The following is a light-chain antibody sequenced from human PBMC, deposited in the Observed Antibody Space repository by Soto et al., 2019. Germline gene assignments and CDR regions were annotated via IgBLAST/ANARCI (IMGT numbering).Light chain of an antibody. V-gene: IGKV3-15*01. Sequence: EIVLTQSPATLSLSPGERAPLSCRARQSVSSYLAWYQQKPGQAPRLLIYGASTRATGIPARFSGSGSGTEFTLTISSLQSEDFAVYYCQQYNNWPPITFGQGTRLEI. CDR3: QQYNNWPPIT. CDR2: GAS. CDR1: QSVSSY. J-gene: IGKJ5*01.